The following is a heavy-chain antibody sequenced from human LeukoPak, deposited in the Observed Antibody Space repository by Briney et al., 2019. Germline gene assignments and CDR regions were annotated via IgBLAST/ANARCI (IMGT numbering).Heavy chain of an antibody. CDR1: GYNFTNYW. Sequence: EESLKISCKGYGYNFTNYWIGWVRQMTGKGLESMGTSYPGYSDTRYSPSFEGQVTNSVDKSISTANLQWSSLKASDTAIYYCARRITETYFAFNIWGQGTLVTVSS. V-gene: IGHV5-51*01. CDR3: ARRITETYFAFNI. D-gene: IGHD1-20*01. J-gene: IGHJ3*02. CDR2: SYPGYSDT.